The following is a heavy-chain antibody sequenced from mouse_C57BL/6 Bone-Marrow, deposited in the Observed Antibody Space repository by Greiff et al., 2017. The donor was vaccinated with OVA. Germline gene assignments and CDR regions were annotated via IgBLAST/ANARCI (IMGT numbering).Heavy chain of an antibody. Sequence: VQLQQPGAELVRPGSSVKLSCKASGYTFTSYWMHWVKQRPIQGLEWIGNIDPSDSETHYNQKFKDKATLTVDKSSSTAYMQLSSLTSEDSAVYYCARGRIVRYFDVWGTGTTVTVSS. V-gene: IGHV1-52*01. CDR2: IDPSDSET. CDR3: ARGRIVRYFDV. J-gene: IGHJ1*03. CDR1: GYTFTSYW. D-gene: IGHD2-12*01.